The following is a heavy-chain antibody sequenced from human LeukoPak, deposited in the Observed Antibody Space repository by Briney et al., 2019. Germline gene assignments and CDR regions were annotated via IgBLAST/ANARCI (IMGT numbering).Heavy chain of an antibody. CDR2: INPNSGGT. CDR1: GYTFTGYY. CDR3: AREGASIADTNWFDP. V-gene: IGHV1-2*02. J-gene: IGHJ5*02. Sequence: ASVKVSCKASGYTFTGYYMHWVRQAPGQGLEWMGWINPNSGGTKFAQKSQGRVTMTRDTSISTAYMELSRLRSDDTAVYYCAREGASIADTNWFDPWGQGTLVTVSS. D-gene: IGHD6-6*01.